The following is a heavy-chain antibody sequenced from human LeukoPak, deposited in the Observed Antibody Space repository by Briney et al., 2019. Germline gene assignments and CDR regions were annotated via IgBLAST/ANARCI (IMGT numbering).Heavy chain of an antibody. D-gene: IGHD1-7*01. CDR3: ATPLDYNWNYNI. V-gene: IGHV1-69*04. CDR1: GGTFSSYA. CDR2: IIPILGIA. Sequence: SVKVSCKASGGTFSSYAISWVRQAPGQGLEWMGRIIPILGIANYAQKFQGRVTITAGKSTSTAYMELSSLRSEDTAVYYCATPLDYNWNYNIWGQGTMVTVSS. J-gene: IGHJ3*02.